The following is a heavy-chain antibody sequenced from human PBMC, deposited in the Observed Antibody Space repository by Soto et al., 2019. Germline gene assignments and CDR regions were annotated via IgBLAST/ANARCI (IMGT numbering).Heavy chain of an antibody. J-gene: IGHJ4*02. D-gene: IGHD2-2*01. Sequence: EVQLVESGGGLVQPGGSLKLSCAASGFTFSGSAMHWVRQASGKGLEWVGRIRSKANSYATTYAASVKDRFTVSRDDSKNTAYLQMNSLKTEDTAVYYCTTDCSSTSCRLGIWGQGTLFTVSS. CDR1: GFTFSGSA. V-gene: IGHV3-73*02. CDR3: TTDCSSTSCRLGI. CDR2: IRSKANSYAT.